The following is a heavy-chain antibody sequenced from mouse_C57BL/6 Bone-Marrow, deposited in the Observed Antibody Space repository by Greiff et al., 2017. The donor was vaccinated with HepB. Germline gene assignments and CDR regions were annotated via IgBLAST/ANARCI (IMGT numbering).Heavy chain of an antibody. CDR2: IYPRSGNT. CDR3: ATRLWSS. D-gene: IGHD1-1*02. J-gene: IGHJ2*01. Sequence: QVQLKESGAELARPGASVKLSCKASGYTFTSYGISWVKQRTGQGLEWIGEIYPRSGNTYYNEKFKGKATLTADKSSSTAYMELRSLTSEDSAVYFCATRLWSSWGQGTTLTVSS. V-gene: IGHV1-81*01. CDR1: GYTFTSYG.